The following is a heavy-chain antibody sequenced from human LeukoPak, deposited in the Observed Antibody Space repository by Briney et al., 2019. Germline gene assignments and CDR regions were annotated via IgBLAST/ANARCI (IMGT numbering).Heavy chain of an antibody. CDR1: GGSISSGGYY. D-gene: IGHD6-19*01. CDR3: ASMSYSSGWYRFDY. Sequence: SETLSLTCTVSGGSISSGGYYWSWIRQHPGKGLEWIGYIYYSGSTYYNPSLKSRVTISVDTSKNQFSLKLSSVTAADTAEYYCASMSYSSGWYRFDYWGQGTLVTVSS. V-gene: IGHV4-31*03. CDR2: IYYSGST. J-gene: IGHJ4*02.